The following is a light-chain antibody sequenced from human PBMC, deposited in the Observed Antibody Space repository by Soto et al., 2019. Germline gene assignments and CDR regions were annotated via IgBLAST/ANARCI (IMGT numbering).Light chain of an antibody. CDR1: QSISSY. CDR3: QQRGNWPLT. Sequence: EIVLTQSPATLSLSPGERATLSCRASQSISSYLAWFQQKPGQAPRLLIYDASSRATGIPARFSGSGSGTDFTLTISSLEPEDLAVYYCQQRGNWPLTFGGGTKVEIK. CDR2: DAS. J-gene: IGKJ4*01. V-gene: IGKV3-11*01.